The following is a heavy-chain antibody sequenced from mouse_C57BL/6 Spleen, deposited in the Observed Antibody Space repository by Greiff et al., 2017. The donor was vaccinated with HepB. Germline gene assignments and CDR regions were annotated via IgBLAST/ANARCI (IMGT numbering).Heavy chain of an antibody. J-gene: IGHJ3*01. CDR3: PGDGYWFAY. D-gene: IGHD2-3*01. Sequence: EVKLMESGGGLVQPGGSMKLSCVASGFTFSNYWMNWVRQSPEKGLEWVAQIRLKSDNYATHYAESVKGRFTISRDDSKSSVYLQMNNLRAEDTGIYYCPGDGYWFAYWGQGTLVTVSA. CDR2: IRLKSDNYAT. CDR1: GFTFSNYW. V-gene: IGHV6-3*01.